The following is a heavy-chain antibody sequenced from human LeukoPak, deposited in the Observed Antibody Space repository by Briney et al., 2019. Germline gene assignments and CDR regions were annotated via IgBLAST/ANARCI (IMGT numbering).Heavy chain of an antibody. CDR3: ARDIKKRITIFGVVSVYYMDV. CDR1: GGSISSYY. J-gene: IGHJ6*03. CDR2: IYTSGST. D-gene: IGHD3-3*01. V-gene: IGHV4-4*07. Sequence: SETLSLTCTVSGGSISSYYRSWIRQPAGKGLEWIGRIYTSGSTNYNPSLKSRVTMSVDTSKNQFSLKLSSVTAADTAVYYCARDIKKRITIFGVVSVYYMDVWGKGTTVTVSS.